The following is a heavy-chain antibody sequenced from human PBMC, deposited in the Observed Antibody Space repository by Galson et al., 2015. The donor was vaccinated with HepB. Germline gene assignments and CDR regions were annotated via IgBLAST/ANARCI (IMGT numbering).Heavy chain of an antibody. V-gene: IGHV3-30*18. CDR2: ISYDGNNK. Sequence: SLRLSCAASGSSFSTYGMHWVRQAPGKGLEWVAVISYDGNNKYYAVSVKGRFTISRDNSKNTLYLQMNSLRAEDTAVYYCAKDHYDFWSGYSPYYLDYWGQGTLVTVSS. D-gene: IGHD3-3*01. CDR1: GSSFSTYG. J-gene: IGHJ4*02. CDR3: AKDHYDFWSGYSPYYLDY.